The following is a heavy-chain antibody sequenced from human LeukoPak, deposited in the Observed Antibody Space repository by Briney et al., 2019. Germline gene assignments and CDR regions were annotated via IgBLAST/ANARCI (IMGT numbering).Heavy chain of an antibody. J-gene: IGHJ6*04. CDR2: IIPIFGTA. CDR3: AHAPPEDYYYYGMDV. CDR1: GRTFSSYD. Sequence: SVKLSCKASGRTFSSYDISWVRQAPGQALEWMGGIIPIFGTANYAQKFQGRVTIPADKSTSTPYMALSRRSSEHTAVYYSAHAPPEDYYYYGMDVWGKGNTVTVSS. V-gene: IGHV1-69*06.